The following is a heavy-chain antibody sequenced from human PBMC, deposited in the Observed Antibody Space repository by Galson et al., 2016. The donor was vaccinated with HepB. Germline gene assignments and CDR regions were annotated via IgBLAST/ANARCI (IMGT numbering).Heavy chain of an antibody. V-gene: IGHV7-4-1*02. CDR2: INTNTGNP. CDR3: AGVKFADDYGSGSWGFDH. J-gene: IGHJ4*02. CDR1: GSSFSSYT. D-gene: IGHD3-10*01. Sequence: SVKVSCKASGSSFSSYTISWVRQAPGQGLQWMGWINTNTGNPMYAQDFAGRFVFYLDTSVSTAYLQISSLKAEDTAMYYCAGVKFADDYGSGSWGFDHWGQGTLVTVSS.